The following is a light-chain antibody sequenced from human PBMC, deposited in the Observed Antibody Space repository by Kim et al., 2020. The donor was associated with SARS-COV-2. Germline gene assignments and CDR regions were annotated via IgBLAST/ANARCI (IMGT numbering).Light chain of an antibody. CDR2: GAS. CDR1: QSVSSSY. CDR3: QQYDSSPLT. Sequence: EIVLTQSPGTLSLSPGERVTLSCRASQSVSSSYLAWYQQKPGQAPWVLIYGASSRATGIPDRFSGSGSGTDFTLTISRLEPEDFAVYYCQQYDSSPLTFGGGTKVEIK. V-gene: IGKV3-20*01. J-gene: IGKJ4*01.